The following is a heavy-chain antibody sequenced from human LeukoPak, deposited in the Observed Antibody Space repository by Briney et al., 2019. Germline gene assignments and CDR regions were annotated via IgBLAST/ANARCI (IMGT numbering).Heavy chain of an antibody. D-gene: IGHD3-22*01. CDR3: AITPAYYYDSSGPHDY. Sequence: GGSLRLSCAASGFTFSSYGMHWVRQAPGKGLEWVAFIRYDGSNKYYADSVKGRFTISRDNSKNTLYLQMNSLRAEDTAVYYCAITPAYYYDSSGPHDYWGQGTLVTVSS. CDR2: IRYDGSNK. V-gene: IGHV3-30*02. CDR1: GFTFSSYG. J-gene: IGHJ4*02.